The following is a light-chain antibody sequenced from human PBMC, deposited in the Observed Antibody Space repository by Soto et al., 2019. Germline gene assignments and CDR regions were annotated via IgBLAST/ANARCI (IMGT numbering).Light chain of an antibody. CDR2: AAS. J-gene: IGKJ3*01. CDR1: QDIRNF. V-gene: IGKV1-27*01. Sequence: DIQMTQSPTSLSASVGDRVTITCRASQDIRNFVAWYQQKPGKAPKLLIYAASTLQSGVPSRFSSSGSGTDFTPTINSLQPEDVATYSCQKYSSVPVFGPGTKVEIK. CDR3: QKYSSVPV.